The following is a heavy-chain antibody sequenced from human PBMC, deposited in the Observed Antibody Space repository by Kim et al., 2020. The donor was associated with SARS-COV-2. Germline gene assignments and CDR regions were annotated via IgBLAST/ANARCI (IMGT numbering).Heavy chain of an antibody. CDR2: IAYNGGNT. Sequence: GGSLRLSCVVSGLTFSKYGMHWVRQAPGKGLEWVARIAYNGGNTKHADSVKGRFTISRDNSNNTLYLQMNNLRAEDTALYYCARDGRSYYDYWSGPVPSTYGMDVWGQGTTVTVSS. V-gene: IGHV3-30*03. CDR3: ARDGRSYYDYWSGPVPSTYGMDV. CDR1: GLTFSKYG. J-gene: IGHJ6*02. D-gene: IGHD3-3*01.